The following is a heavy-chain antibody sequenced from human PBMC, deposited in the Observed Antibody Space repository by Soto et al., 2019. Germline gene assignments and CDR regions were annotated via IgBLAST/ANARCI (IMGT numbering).Heavy chain of an antibody. J-gene: IGHJ4*02. Sequence: PGGSLRLSCAASGFTFSSYEMNWVRQAPGKGLEWVSYISSSGSTMYYADSVKGRFTISRDNAKNSLYLQMNSLRAEDTAVYYCASVPYGDPFDYWGQGTLVTVSS. CDR3: ASVPYGDPFDY. D-gene: IGHD4-17*01. CDR1: GFTFSSYE. CDR2: ISSSGSTM. V-gene: IGHV3-48*03.